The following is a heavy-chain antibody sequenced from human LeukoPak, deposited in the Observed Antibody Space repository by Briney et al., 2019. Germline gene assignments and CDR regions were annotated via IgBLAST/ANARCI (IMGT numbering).Heavy chain of an antibody. CDR2: MTSTSHI. Sequence: PGGSLRLSCAASGFTFSSYNLNWVRQAPGKGLEGVSSMTSTSHIYYADSVKGRFTISRDNAKNSLYLQMNSLRAEDTAVYYCARDLDFWSGYKDYWGRGTLVTVSS. CDR1: GFTFSSYN. J-gene: IGHJ4*02. V-gene: IGHV3-21*01. CDR3: ARDLDFWSGYKDY. D-gene: IGHD3-3*01.